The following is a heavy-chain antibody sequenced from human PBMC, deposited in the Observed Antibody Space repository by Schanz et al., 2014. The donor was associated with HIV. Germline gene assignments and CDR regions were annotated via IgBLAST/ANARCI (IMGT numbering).Heavy chain of an antibody. D-gene: IGHD3-9*01. CDR2: ISGSDGDT. J-gene: IGHJ4*02. Sequence: EVQLLESGGGLVQPGGSLRLSCAASGFTFSSYAMTWVRQAPGKGLDWVSTISGSDGDTYYADSVKGRVTISRGNSKNTLYLQMNSLRVEDTAVYYCAKADEIRHFDWYHPPFDSWGQGTLVTVSS. CDR3: AKADEIRHFDWYHPPFDS. V-gene: IGHV3-23*01. CDR1: GFTFSSYA.